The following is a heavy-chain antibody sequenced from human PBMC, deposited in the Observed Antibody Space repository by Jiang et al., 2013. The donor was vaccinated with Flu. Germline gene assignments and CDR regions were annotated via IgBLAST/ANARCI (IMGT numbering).Heavy chain of an antibody. CDR1: GFTFSSYW. J-gene: IGHJ4*02. V-gene: IGHV3-7*01. Sequence: GLVQPGGSLRLSCAASGFTFSSYWMSWVRQAPGRGLEWVANIKQDGSEKYYVDSVKGRFTISRDNAKNSLYLQMTSLRAEDTAVYYCAREGGRGSSHLDFFDYWGQGTPATVSS. D-gene: IGHD1-26*01. CDR2: IKQDGSEK. CDR3: AREGGRGSSHLDFFDY.